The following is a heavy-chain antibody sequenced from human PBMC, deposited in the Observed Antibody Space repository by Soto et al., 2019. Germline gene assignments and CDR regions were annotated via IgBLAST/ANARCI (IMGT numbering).Heavy chain of an antibody. J-gene: IGHJ3*02. Sequence: GESLKISCKGSGYSFTSYWIAWVRQMPGKGLECMGVIFPGDSDTRYSPSFEGQVNISVDKSISTAYLQWSSLKAADTAIYYCATYFINAFDIWGQGTMVTVSS. D-gene: IGHD3-10*01. V-gene: IGHV5-51*01. CDR1: GYSFTSYW. CDR2: IFPGDSDT. CDR3: ATYFINAFDI.